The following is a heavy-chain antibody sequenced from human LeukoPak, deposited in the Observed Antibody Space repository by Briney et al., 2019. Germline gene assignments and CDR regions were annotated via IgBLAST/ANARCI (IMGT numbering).Heavy chain of an antibody. Sequence: PGRSLRLSCAASGFTFDDYAMHWLRQAPGKGLEWVSGISWNSGSIGYADSVKGRFTISRDNAKNSLYLQMNSLRAEDTALYYCAKAAVPAAYSMYYFDYWGQGTLVTVSS. J-gene: IGHJ4*02. CDR1: GFTFDDYA. CDR2: ISWNSGSI. CDR3: AKAAVPAAYSMYYFDY. V-gene: IGHV3-9*01. D-gene: IGHD2-2*01.